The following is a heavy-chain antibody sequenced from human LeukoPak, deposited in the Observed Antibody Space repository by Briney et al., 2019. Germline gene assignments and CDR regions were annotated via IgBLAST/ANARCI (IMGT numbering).Heavy chain of an antibody. CDR1: GFNFNTYS. D-gene: IGHD2-2*01. CDR2: ISSSSNYT. V-gene: IGHV3-21*04. J-gene: IGHJ6*02. CDR3: AKRYCSSTSCSYYYYYGLDV. Sequence: GGSLRLSCAASGFNFNTYSMNWVRQAPGKGLEWVSSISSSSNYTYYADSVKGRFTISRDNAKNSLYLQMNSLRAEDTAVYYCAKRYCSSTSCSYYYYYGLDVWGQGTTVTVSS.